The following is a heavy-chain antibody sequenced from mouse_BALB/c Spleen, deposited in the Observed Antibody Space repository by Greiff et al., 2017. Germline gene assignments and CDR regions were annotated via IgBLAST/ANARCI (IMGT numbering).Heavy chain of an antibody. CDR3: ARSYYRYDGRFYYAMDY. V-gene: IGHV1-18*01. Sequence: VQLQQSGPELVKPGASVKIPCKASGYTFTDYNMDWVKQSHGKSLEWIGDINPNNGGTIYNQKFKGKATLTVDKSSSTAYMELRSLTSEDTAVYYCARSYYRYDGRFYYAMDYWGQGTSVTVSS. J-gene: IGHJ4*01. CDR2: INPNNGGT. D-gene: IGHD2-14*01. CDR1: GYTFTDYN.